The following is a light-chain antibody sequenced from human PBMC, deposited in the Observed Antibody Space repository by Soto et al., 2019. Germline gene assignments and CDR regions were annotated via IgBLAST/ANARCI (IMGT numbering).Light chain of an antibody. J-gene: IGKJ1*01. CDR3: QQYGRSGT. Sequence: ESVLTQSTGTLSLSPLERDTLYCRASQSVSNNYLAWYQQKPGQAPRLLIYGASNRATGIPDRFSGSGSGTDFTLTISRLEPEDFAVYYCQQYGRSGTFGQGTKVDIK. V-gene: IGKV3-20*01. CDR1: QSVSNNY. CDR2: GAS.